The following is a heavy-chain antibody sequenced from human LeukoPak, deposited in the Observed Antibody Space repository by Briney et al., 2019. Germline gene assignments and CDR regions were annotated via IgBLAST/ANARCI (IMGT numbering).Heavy chain of an antibody. V-gene: IGHV1-2*02. CDR1: GYTFTGYY. Sequence: ASVKVSCKASGYTFTGYYMHWVRQAPGQGLEWMGWINPNSGGTNYAQKFQGRVTMTRDTSISTAYMELSRLRSDDTAVYYCARGGSGSQLYYYYMDVWGKGTTVTISS. D-gene: IGHD3-10*01. J-gene: IGHJ6*03. CDR3: ARGGSGSQLYYYYMDV. CDR2: INPNSGGT.